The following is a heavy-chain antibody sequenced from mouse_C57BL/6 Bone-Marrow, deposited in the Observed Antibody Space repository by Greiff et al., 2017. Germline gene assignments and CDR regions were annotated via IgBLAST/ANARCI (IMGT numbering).Heavy chain of an antibody. J-gene: IGHJ3*01. CDR3: ARGVYSNYGAY. CDR2: IYPSDSET. CDR1: GYTFTSYW. D-gene: IGHD2-5*01. Sequence: VQLQQPGAELVRPGSSVKLSCKASGYTFTSYWMDWVKQRPGHGLAWIGNIYPSDSETHYNQKFKDKDTLTVDKSSSPAYMQLSSLTSEDSAVDYCARGVYSNYGAYWGQGTLVTVAA. V-gene: IGHV1-61*01.